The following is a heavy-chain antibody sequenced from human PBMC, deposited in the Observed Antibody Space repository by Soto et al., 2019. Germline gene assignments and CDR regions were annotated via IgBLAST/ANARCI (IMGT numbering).Heavy chain of an antibody. D-gene: IGHD3-22*01. J-gene: IGHJ5*02. Sequence: ASVKVSCKASGYTFTSYAMHWVRQAPGQRLEWMGRINAGNGNTKYSQKFQGRVTITRDTSASTAYMELSSLRSEDTAVYYCARDGYDSSGYYPPGYNWFDPWGQGTLVTVSA. CDR1: GYTFTSYA. V-gene: IGHV1-3*01. CDR2: INAGNGNT. CDR3: ARDGYDSSGYYPPGYNWFDP.